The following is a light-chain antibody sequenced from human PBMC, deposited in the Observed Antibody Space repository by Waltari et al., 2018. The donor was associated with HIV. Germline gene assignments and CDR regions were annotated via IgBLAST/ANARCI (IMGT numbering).Light chain of an antibody. CDR2: QDS. V-gene: IGLV3-1*01. Sequence: SYELTQPPSVSVSPGQTASITCSGAKLGDKYACWYQQKPGQSPVLVIYQDSKLPSGIPERFAGSNSGNTATLTISATQAMDEADYYCQAWDSSTVVFGGGTKLTGL. CDR3: QAWDSSTVV. J-gene: IGLJ2*01. CDR1: KLGDKY.